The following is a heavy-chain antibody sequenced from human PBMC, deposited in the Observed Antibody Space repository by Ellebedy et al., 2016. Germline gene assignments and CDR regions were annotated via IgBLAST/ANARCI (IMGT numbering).Heavy chain of an antibody. CDR1: GFNFNIYT. J-gene: IGHJ4*02. CDR3: ARLEYSTSSPDY. CDR2: ISGAGGRI. D-gene: IGHD6-6*01. V-gene: IGHV3-48*01. Sequence: GGSLRLSCVASGFNFNIYTMNWVRQAPGKGLEWVSYISGAGGRIYYADSVKGRFTISRDNAKNSLYLQMNSLRAEDTAVYYCARLEYSTSSPDYWGQGTLVTVSS.